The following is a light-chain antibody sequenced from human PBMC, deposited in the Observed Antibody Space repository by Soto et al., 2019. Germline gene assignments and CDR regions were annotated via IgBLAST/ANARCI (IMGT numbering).Light chain of an antibody. CDR1: QSVSINY. CDR2: GAS. CDR3: EHYGTALVT. Sequence: EIVLTQSPGTLSLPPGERATLSCRASQSVSINYLAWYQQKPVQAPRLLIYGASSRANVVPDRFNGSGSGTDFTLNISRLEPEAFAVYYCEHYGTALVTFGTGTKVAIK. J-gene: IGKJ3*01. V-gene: IGKV3-20*01.